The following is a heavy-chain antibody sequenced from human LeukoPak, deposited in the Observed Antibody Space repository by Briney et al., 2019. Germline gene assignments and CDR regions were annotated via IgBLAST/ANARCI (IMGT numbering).Heavy chain of an antibody. D-gene: IGHD4-23*01. Sequence: ASVKVSCKASGYTLSSYYMHWVRQAPGQGLEWMGVINPSGGSTSLSQRFQGRVTMTSDTSTSTVYMDLSSLTSEDTAVFYCARGGNSNSQDYWGQGTLVTVSS. CDR2: INPSGGST. J-gene: IGHJ4*02. V-gene: IGHV1-46*01. CDR1: GYTLSSYY. CDR3: ARGGNSNSQDY.